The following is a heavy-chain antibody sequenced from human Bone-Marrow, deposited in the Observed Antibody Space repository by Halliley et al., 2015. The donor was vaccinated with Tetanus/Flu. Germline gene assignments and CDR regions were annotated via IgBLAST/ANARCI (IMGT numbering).Heavy chain of an antibody. CDR3: ARDGPRFGDLTLDY. J-gene: IGHJ4*02. CDR1: GLSVSSNY. CDR2: LYSGGVT. D-gene: IGHD3-10*01. V-gene: IGHV3-53*01. Sequence: SLRLSCAVSGLSVSSNYMSWFRQPPGKGLEWVSVLYSGGVTFFADSVKGRFTISRDDSRNTLYLQMNNLRAEDTAVYFCARDGPRFGDLTLDYWGQGTLVTVSS.